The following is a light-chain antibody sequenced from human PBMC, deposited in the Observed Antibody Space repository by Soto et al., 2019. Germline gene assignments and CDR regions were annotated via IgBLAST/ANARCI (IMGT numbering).Light chain of an antibody. CDR3: QLYDNSLYT. CDR1: QSVSSSY. J-gene: IGKJ2*01. V-gene: IGKV3-20*01. CDR2: GAS. Sequence: EIVLTQSPGTLSLSPGERATLSCRASQSVSSSYLAWYQQNPGEAPRLLIYGASTRATCIPDRFSGSGSGTDFTLTISRLEPEDFAVYYCQLYDNSLYTFGQGTNLDIK.